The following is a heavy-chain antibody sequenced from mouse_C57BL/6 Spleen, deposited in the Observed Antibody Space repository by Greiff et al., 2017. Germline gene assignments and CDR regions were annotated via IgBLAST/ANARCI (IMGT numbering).Heavy chain of an antibody. CDR3: IEYGISYVSAWFAY. CDR1: GFNIKDYN. Sequence: EVQLQESGAELVKPGASVKLSCTASGFNIKDYNMNWVKQRTEQGLEWIGRIDPEDGETYYAPIFKGKATITADDSSNTAYLQLRSLASEVTAVYYWIEYGISYVSAWFAYWGQGTLVTVSA. CDR2: IDPEDGET. V-gene: IGHV14-2*01. D-gene: IGHD1-1*01. J-gene: IGHJ3*01.